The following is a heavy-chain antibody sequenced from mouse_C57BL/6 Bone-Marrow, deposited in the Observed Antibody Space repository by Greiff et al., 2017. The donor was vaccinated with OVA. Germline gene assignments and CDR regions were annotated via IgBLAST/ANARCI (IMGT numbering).Heavy chain of an antibody. Sequence: VQLQQSGPELVKPGASVKIPCKASGYTFTDYNMDWVKQSHGKSLEWIGDINPNNGGTIYNQKFKGKATLTVDKSSSTAYMELRSLTSEDTAVYYCARSGATVAPAMDYWGQGTSVTVSS. J-gene: IGHJ4*01. CDR1: GYTFTDYN. CDR3: ARSGATVAPAMDY. CDR2: INPNNGGT. D-gene: IGHD1-1*01. V-gene: IGHV1-18*01.